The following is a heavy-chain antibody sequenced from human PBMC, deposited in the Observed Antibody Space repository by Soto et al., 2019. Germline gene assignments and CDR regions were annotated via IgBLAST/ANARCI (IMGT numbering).Heavy chain of an antibody. CDR3: ARVASGVSYIDY. V-gene: IGHV3-33*01. D-gene: IGHD2-8*02. J-gene: IGHJ4*02. CDR1: GFTFSAYA. CDR2: IWYDGSQK. Sequence: WGSLRLSCTASGFTFSAYAMHWVRQAPGKGLEWVAIIWYDGSQKYYGDSVKGRFTISRDNSKSTLYLLMDSLTADDTAVYYCARVASGVSYIDYWGQGRLVSASS.